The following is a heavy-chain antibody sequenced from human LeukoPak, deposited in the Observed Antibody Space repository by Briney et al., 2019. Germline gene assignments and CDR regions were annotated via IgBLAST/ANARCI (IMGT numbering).Heavy chain of an antibody. V-gene: IGHV3-30*18. J-gene: IGHJ4*02. CDR2: ISNEGSDK. D-gene: IGHD3-10*01. Sequence: GRSLRLSCAASAFTFSNYGMHWVRQAPDKGLEWEPVISNEGSDKYYADSVKGRFTISRDNYKNMLYLEMNSLREEDTAVYYCAKDPRGGAIRGVTIQYCFEYWGQGTLVTVSS. CDR3: AKDPRGGAIRGVTIQYCFEY. CDR1: AFTFSNYG.